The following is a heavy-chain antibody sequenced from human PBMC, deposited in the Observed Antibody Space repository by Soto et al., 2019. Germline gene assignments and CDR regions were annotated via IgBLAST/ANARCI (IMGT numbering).Heavy chain of an antibody. CDR2: IYHSGNT. D-gene: IGHD3-16*01. V-gene: IGHV4-30-2*01. CDR3: AKDLPGGSYYYYYYGMDV. CDR1: GGSISSGGYS. Sequence: LSLTCAVSGGSISSGGYSWTWIRQPPGKGLEWIGYIYHSGNTYYNPSLKSRVTISGDRSKNQFTLNLSSVTAADTAVYYCAKDLPGGSYYYYYYGMDVWGQGTTVTVSS. J-gene: IGHJ6*02.